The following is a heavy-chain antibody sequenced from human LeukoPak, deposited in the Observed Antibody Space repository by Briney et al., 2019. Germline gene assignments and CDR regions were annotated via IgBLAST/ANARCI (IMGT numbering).Heavy chain of an antibody. J-gene: IGHJ5*02. CDR2: INHSGST. Sequence: SETLSLTCAVYGGSFSGYYWSWIRQPPGKGPEWIGEINHSGSTNYNPSLKSRVTISVDNSKNQFSLRLSSVTAADTAVYYCARELWFANAPGSWLDPWGQGTLVTVSS. V-gene: IGHV4-34*01. D-gene: IGHD2-21*01. CDR3: ARELWFANAPGSWLDP. CDR1: GGSFSGYY.